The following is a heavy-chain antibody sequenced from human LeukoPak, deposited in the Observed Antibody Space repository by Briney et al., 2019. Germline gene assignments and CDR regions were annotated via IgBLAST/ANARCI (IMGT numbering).Heavy chain of an antibody. CDR1: GGSISSSSSY. D-gene: IGHD3-16*01. CDR3: AKSGHPYTPGDFS. J-gene: IGHJ5*02. Sequence: SSETLSLTCTVSGGSISSSSSYWGWIRQPPGKGLEWIATIYYTGSTNYNPSLKTRVTISLDTSRNQFSLRLTSVTAADTAVYYCAKSGHPYTPGDFSWGQGTLVTVSS. CDR2: IYYTGST. V-gene: IGHV4-39*01.